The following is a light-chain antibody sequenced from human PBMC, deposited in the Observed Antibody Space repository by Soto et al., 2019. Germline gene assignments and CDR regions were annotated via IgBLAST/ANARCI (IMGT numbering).Light chain of an antibody. CDR2: AAS. J-gene: IGKJ3*01. CDR3: QHYGSSPPFT. V-gene: IGKV3-20*01. CDR1: QSISSSN. Sequence: VLTQSPGTLSLSPGERATLSCRASQSISSSNLAWYHQKPGQAPRLLIYAASARVTGIPDRFSGSGSGTDFTLTISRLEPEDFAVYYCQHYGSSPPFTFGPGTKVDIQ.